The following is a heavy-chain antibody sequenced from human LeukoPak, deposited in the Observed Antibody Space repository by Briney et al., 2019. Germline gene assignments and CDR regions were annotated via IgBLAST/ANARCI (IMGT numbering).Heavy chain of an antibody. CDR3: ARGRRYSYGAIDY. CDR2: INHSGST. J-gene: IGHJ4*02. V-gene: IGHV4-34*01. CDR1: GGSFSGYY. Sequence: NSSETLSLTCAVYGGSFSGYYWSWIRQPPGKGLEWIGEINHSGSTNYNPSLKSRVTISVDTSKNQFSLKLSSVTAADTAVYYCARGRRYSYGAIDYWGQGTLVTVSS. D-gene: IGHD5-18*01.